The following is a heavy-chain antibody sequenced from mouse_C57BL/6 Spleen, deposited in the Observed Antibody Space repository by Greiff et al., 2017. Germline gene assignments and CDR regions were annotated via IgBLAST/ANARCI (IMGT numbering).Heavy chain of an antibody. V-gene: IGHV7-3*01. CDR3: ARYRLANWCYYYAMAY. J-gene: IGHJ4*01. CDR1: GFTFTDYY. D-gene: IGHD4-1*01. Sequence: EVNVVESGGGLVQPGGSLSLSCAASGFTFTDYYMSWVRQPPGKALEWLGVIRNNANGYTTAYSASVKGRFTIARDNSQSILYLQMNALRAEVSAIYYWARYRLANWCYYYAMAYWGQGTSVTVSS. CDR2: IRNNANGYTT.